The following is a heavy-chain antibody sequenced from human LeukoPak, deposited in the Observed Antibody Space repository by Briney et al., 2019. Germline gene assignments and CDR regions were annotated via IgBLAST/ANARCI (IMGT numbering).Heavy chain of an antibody. Sequence: GGSLRLSCAASGYTFSSYSMNWVRQAPGKGREWISYISHGSSRIFYADFVEGRFTVSRDDAKNALYLQMNSLRVGDTAVYYCARDPGYSYAMDSWGQGTLVIVSS. D-gene: IGHD5-18*01. CDR3: ARDPGYSYAMDS. CDR2: ISHGSSRI. J-gene: IGHJ4*02. V-gene: IGHV3-48*01. CDR1: GYTFSSYS.